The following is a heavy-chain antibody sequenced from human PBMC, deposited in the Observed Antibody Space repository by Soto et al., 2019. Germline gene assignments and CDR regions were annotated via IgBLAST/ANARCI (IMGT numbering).Heavy chain of an antibody. CDR1: GYSFTSYW. CDR2: IYPGDSDT. D-gene: IGHD2-2*01. J-gene: IGHJ6*02. CDR3: ARASLGSCSSTSCYPYYYYYGMDV. Sequence: PGESLKISCKGSGYSFTSYWIGWVRQMPGKGLEWMGIIYPGDSDTRYSPSFQGRVTISADKSISTAYLQWSSLKASDTAMYYCARASLGSCSSTSCYPYYYYYGMDVWGQGTTVTVSS. V-gene: IGHV5-51*01.